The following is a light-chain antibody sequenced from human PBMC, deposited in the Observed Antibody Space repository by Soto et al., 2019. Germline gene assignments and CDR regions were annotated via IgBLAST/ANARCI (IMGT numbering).Light chain of an antibody. J-gene: IGKJ1*01. Sequence: DIQLTQAPSFLSASGEDRVAITCRASRGISSYLAWDQQKPGKAPKLLIYAASPLQSGVPSRFSGSGSGTAFTHTISSLQPEDVATYYCQQLNSYPVTFGTGTKVELK. V-gene: IGKV1-9*01. CDR2: AAS. CDR1: RGISSY. CDR3: QQLNSYPVT.